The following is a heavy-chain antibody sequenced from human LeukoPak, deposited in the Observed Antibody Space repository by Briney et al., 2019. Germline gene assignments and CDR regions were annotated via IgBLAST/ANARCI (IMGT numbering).Heavy chain of an antibody. CDR1: GYTFTGYY. D-gene: IGHD3-22*01. J-gene: IGHJ4*02. CDR2: INPNSGGT. Sequence: ASVKVSCKASGYTFTGYYMHWVRPAPGQGLEWMGWINPNSGGTNYAQKFQGRVTMTRDTSISTAYMELSRLRSDDTAVYYCARDSRIVVVPKNPVLGYWGQGTLVTVSS. V-gene: IGHV1-2*02. CDR3: ARDSRIVVVPKNPVLGY.